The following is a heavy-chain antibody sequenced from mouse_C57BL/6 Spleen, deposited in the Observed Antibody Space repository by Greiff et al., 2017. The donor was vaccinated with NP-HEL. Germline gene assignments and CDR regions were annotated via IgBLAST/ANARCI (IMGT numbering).Heavy chain of an antibody. V-gene: IGHV5-12*01. CDR3: ARQAYSSYAMDY. Sequence: EVMLVESGGGLVQPGGSLKLSCAASGFTFSDYYMYWVRQTPEKRLEWVAYISNGGGSTYYPDTVKGRFTISRDNAKNTLYLQMSRLKSEDTAMYYCARQAYSSYAMDYWGQGTSVTVSS. CDR2: ISNGGGST. J-gene: IGHJ4*01. D-gene: IGHD2-10*01. CDR1: GFTFSDYY.